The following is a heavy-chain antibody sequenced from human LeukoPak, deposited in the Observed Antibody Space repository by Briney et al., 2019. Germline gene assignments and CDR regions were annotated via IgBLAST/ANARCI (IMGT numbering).Heavy chain of an antibody. J-gene: IGHJ6*03. CDR2: INPNSGGT. CDR1: GYTFTGYY. D-gene: IGHD1-1*01. CDR3: ASSLRLDYYYYYYYMDV. Sequence: ASVKVSCKASGYTFTGYYMHWVRQAPGQGLEWMGWINPNSGGTNYAQKFQGRVTITADESTSTAYMELSSLRSEDTAVYYCASSLRLDYYYYYYYMDVWGKGTTVTISS. V-gene: IGHV1-2*02.